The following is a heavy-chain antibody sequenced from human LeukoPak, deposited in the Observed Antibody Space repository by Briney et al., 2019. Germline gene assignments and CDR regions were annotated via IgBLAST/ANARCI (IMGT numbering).Heavy chain of an antibody. CDR2: IYYSGST. CDR1: GGSISSYY. D-gene: IGHD3-22*01. CDR3: ARVPARSYYYDSSGYYYFDY. Sequence: PSETLSLTCTVSGGSISSYYWSWIRQPPGKGLEWIGYIYYSGSTNYNPSLKSRVTISVDTSKNQFSLKLSSVTAADTAVYYCARVPARSYYYDSSGYYYFDYWGQGTLVTVSS. J-gene: IGHJ4*02. V-gene: IGHV4-59*01.